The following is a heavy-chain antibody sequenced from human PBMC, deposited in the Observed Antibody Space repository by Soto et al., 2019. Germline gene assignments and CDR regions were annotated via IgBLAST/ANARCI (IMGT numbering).Heavy chain of an antibody. CDR1: GFTFSSYG. CDR3: AREGGGVMIDSGEGLDY. D-gene: IGHD3-22*01. CDR2: IWYDGSNK. V-gene: IGHV3-33*01. J-gene: IGHJ4*02. Sequence: QVQLVESGGGVVQPGRSLRLSCAASGFTFSSYGMHWVRQAPGKGLEWVAVIWYDGSNKYYADSVKGRFTISRDNSKNTLYLQMNSLRAEDTAVYYCAREGGGVMIDSGEGLDYWGQGTLVTVSS.